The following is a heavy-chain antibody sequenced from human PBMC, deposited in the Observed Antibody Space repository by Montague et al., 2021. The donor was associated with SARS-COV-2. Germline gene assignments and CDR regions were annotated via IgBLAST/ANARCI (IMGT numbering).Heavy chain of an antibody. CDR3: AKDTATIRIAVALMDV. D-gene: IGHD6-19*01. Sequence: SLRLSCAASGFIFSNYAMTWVRQAPGKGLEWVSTMSGSGVRRDYADSVKGRFTLSRDSSRNTLYLQMNSLRVEDTAVYYCAKDTATIRIAVALMDVWGQGTTVIVSS. J-gene: IGHJ6*02. CDR2: MSGSGVRR. V-gene: IGHV3-23*01. CDR1: GFIFSNYA.